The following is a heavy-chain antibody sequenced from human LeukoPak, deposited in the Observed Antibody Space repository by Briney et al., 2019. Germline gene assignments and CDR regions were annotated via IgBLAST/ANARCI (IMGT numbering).Heavy chain of an antibody. CDR3: ARGNRRYCSSTSCFNWFDP. Sequence: SVKVSCKASGGTFSSYAISWVRQAPGQGLEWMGGIIPIFGTANYAQKFQGRITITADESTSTAYMELSSLRSEDTAVYYCARGNRRYCSSTSCFNWFDPWGQGTLVTVSS. CDR2: IIPIFGTA. V-gene: IGHV1-69*13. CDR1: GGTFSSYA. D-gene: IGHD2-2*01. J-gene: IGHJ5*02.